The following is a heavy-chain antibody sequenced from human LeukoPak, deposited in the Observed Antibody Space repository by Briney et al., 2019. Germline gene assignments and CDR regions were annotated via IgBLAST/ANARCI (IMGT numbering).Heavy chain of an antibody. CDR3: AKVPTGYSSGWYDY. J-gene: IGHJ4*02. D-gene: IGHD6-19*01. CDR1: GFTFSSYA. CDR2: ISYDGSNK. Sequence: PGGSLRLSCAASGFTFSSYAMHWVRQAPGKGLGWVAVISYDGSNKYYADSVKGRFTISRDNSKNTLYLQMNSLRAEDTAVYYCAKVPTGYSSGWYDYWGQGTLVTVSS. V-gene: IGHV3-30-3*01.